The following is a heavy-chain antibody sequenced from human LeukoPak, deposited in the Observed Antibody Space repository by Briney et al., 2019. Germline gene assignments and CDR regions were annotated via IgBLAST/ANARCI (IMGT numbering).Heavy chain of an antibody. J-gene: IGHJ5*02. D-gene: IGHD3-10*01. CDR1: GYSISSGYY. Sequence: SETLSLTCTVSGYSISSGYYWGWIRQPPGKGLEWIGSIYHSGSTYYNPSLKSRVTISVDTSKNQFSLKLSSVTAADTAVYYCARYGSGSYSINNNWFDPWGQGTLVTVSS. V-gene: IGHV4-38-2*02. CDR3: ARYGSGSYSINNNWFDP. CDR2: IYHSGST.